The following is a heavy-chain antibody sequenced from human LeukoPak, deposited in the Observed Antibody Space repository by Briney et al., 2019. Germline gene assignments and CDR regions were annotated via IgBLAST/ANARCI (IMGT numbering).Heavy chain of an antibody. CDR3: ARGSDYQPVY. D-gene: IGHD1-26*01. CDR2: IYYSGCT. J-gene: IGHJ4*02. CDR1: GGSISSYY. Sequence: PSETLSLTCTVSGGSISSYYWSWIRQPPGKGLEWIGYIYYSGCTNYNPSLKSRVTISVDTSKNQFSLKLSSVTAADTAVYYCARGSDYQPVYWGQGTLVTVSS. V-gene: IGHV4-59*01.